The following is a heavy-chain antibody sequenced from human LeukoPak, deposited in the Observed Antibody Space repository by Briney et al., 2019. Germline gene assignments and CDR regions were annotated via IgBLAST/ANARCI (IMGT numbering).Heavy chain of an antibody. Sequence: ASVTVSYMLSVYTLIELSMHWVRQAPGKGLEWMGGFDPEDGETIYAQKFQGRVTMTEDTSTDTAYMELSSLRSEDTAVYYCATDNLKGFDYWGQGTLVTVSS. J-gene: IGHJ4*02. CDR3: ATDNLKGFDY. D-gene: IGHD1-14*01. CDR1: VYTLIELS. V-gene: IGHV1-24*01. CDR2: FDPEDGET.